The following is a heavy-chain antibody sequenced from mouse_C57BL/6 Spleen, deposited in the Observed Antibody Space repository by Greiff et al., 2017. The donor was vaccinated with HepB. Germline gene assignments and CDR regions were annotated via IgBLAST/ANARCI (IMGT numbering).Heavy chain of an antibody. CDR1: GFTFSDYY. J-gene: IGHJ2*01. CDR3: ARQGLGLDY. D-gene: IGHD4-1*01. CDR2: IINGGGST. V-gene: IGHV5-12*01. Sequence: EVKLVESGGGLVQPGGSLKLSCAASGFTFSDYYMYWVRQTPEKRLEWVAYIINGGGSTYYPDTVKGRFTISRDNAKNTLYLQMSRLKSEDTAMYYCARQGLGLDYWGQGTTLTVSS.